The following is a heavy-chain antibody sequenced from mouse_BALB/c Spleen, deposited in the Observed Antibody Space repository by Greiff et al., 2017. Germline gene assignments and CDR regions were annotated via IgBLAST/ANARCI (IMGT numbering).Heavy chain of an antibody. CDR3: AGGYDYDVGFAY. V-gene: IGHV5-17*02. D-gene: IGHD2-4*01. Sequence: EVQRVESGGGLVQPGGSRKLSCAASGFTFSSFGMHWVRQAPEKGLEWVAYISSGSSTIYYADTVKGRFTISRDNPKNTLFLQMTSLRSEDTAMYYCAGGYDYDVGFAYWGQGTLVTVSA. CDR1: GFTFSSFG. J-gene: IGHJ3*01. CDR2: ISSGSSTI.